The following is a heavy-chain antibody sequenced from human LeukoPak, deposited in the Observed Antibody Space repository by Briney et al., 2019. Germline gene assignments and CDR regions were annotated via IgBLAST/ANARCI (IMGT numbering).Heavy chain of an antibody. CDR1: GFYFKKYE. CDR3: ASELWFGESNALDT. D-gene: IGHD3-10*01. CDR2: ISVKNII. J-gene: IGHJ3*02. V-gene: IGHV3-48*03. Sequence: PGGSLRLSCAPSGFYFKKYEMNWVRHAPGEGLEWLSYISVKNIINYADSVKGRLTISRDNTKNSLYLQMNSLRAEDTAVYYCASELWFGESNALDTWGQGTVVTVCS.